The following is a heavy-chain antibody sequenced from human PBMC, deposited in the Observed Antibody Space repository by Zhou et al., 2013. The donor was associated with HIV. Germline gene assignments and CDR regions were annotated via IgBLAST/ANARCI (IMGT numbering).Heavy chain of an antibody. CDR1: GGTFDSRHA. CDR3: ARVVSGAFDI. CDR2: IIPLFGVA. Sequence: QVQLVQSGAEVKKTGSSVTVSCKASGGTFDSRHAISWVRQAPGQGLEWMGGIIPLFGVAKYAQNFQGRVTITADESTSTAYMELNSLRSDDTAVYYCARVVSGAFDIWGQGTMVTVSS. V-gene: IGHV1-69*12. J-gene: IGHJ3*02.